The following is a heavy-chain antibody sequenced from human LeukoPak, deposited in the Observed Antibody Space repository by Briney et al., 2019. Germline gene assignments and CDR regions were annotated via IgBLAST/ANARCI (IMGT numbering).Heavy chain of an antibody. J-gene: IGHJ4*02. CDR3: ARGPLDSSSTFDY. CDR1: GGTFSSYA. D-gene: IGHD6-6*01. CDR2: IIPIFGTA. Sequence: GASVKASCKASGGTFSSYAISWVRQAPGQGLEWMGGIIPIFGTANYAQKFQGRVTITTDESTSTAYMELSSLRSEDTAVYYCARGPLDSSSTFDYWGQGTLVTVSS. V-gene: IGHV1-69*05.